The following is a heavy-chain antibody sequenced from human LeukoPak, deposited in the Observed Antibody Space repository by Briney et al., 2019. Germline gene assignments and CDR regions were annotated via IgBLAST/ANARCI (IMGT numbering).Heavy chain of an antibody. CDR3: ARHRAEMATITDDTFDM. D-gene: IGHD5-24*01. V-gene: IGHV4-4*09. CDR1: GTSITPYS. Sequence: SETLSLTCSVSGTSITPYSWSWIRQPPGRGLEWIGYFYTSGNTHQNPSLKSRVTMSIDASKNQFSLRLSSMTAADTAVYYCARHRAEMATITDDTFDMWGQGTMVTVSS. J-gene: IGHJ3*02. CDR2: FYTSGNT.